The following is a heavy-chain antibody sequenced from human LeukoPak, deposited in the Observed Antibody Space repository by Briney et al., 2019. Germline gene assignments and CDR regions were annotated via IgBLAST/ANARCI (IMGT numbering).Heavy chain of an antibody. D-gene: IGHD2-21*01. CDR3: ARSGMWFSTND. Sequence: ASVKVSCKASGYTVTNYYMHWVRQAPGQGLEWMGMINPSISRRTYAQKFQGRVTVTSDTSTNTVYMEVSSLRSEDTAIYYCARSGMWFSTNDWGQGTLVTV. CDR2: INPSISRR. J-gene: IGHJ4*02. V-gene: IGHV1-46*01. CDR1: GYTVTNYY.